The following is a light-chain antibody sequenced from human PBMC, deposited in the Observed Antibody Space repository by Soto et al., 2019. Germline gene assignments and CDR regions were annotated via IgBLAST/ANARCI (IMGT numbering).Light chain of an antibody. Sequence: EIVLPQSPGTLSLSPGERATLSCRASQSVSSSYLALYQQKPGQAPRLLIYGASSRATGIPDRFSGSGSGTDFTLTISRLEPEDLAVYYCQQYGSSPLYTFGQGTKLVIK. CDR2: GAS. J-gene: IGKJ2*01. CDR3: QQYGSSPLYT. CDR1: QSVSSSY. V-gene: IGKV3-20*01.